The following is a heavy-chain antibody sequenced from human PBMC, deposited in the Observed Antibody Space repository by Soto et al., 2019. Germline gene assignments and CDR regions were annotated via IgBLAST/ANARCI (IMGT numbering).Heavy chain of an antibody. V-gene: IGHV3-20*01. CDR2: INWNGGST. CDR3: ARGGYCSSTSCPEYYYYMDV. CDR1: GFTFDDYG. Sequence: EVQLVESGGGVVRPGGSLRLSCAASGFTFDDYGMSWVRQAPGKGLEWVSGINWNGGSTGYADSVKGRFTISRDNAKNSLYLQMNSLRAEDTALYHCARGGYCSSTSCPEYYYYMDVWGKGTTVTVSS. D-gene: IGHD2-2*01. J-gene: IGHJ6*03.